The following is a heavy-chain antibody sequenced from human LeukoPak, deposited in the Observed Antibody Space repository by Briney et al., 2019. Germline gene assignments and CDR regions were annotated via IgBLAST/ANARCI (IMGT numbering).Heavy chain of an antibody. CDR1: GFTFSSYA. J-gene: IGHJ4*02. V-gene: IGHV3-30-3*01. CDR2: ISSDGGNR. CDR3: ARGRAVTGSTVIDY. Sequence: GGSLRLSCAASGFTFSSYATHWVRRAPGKALEWVATISSDGGNRYYSDSVKGRFTISRDNSKNTLYLQMNSLRPEDTAVFHCARGRAVTGSTVIDYWGQGTLVTVSS. D-gene: IGHD6-19*01.